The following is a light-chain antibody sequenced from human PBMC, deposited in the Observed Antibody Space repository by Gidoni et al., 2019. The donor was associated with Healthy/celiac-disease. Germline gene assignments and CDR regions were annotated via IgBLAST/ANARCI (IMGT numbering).Light chain of an antibody. CDR3: QQSYSSPLT. J-gene: IGKJ4*01. CDR1: QSVSNY. V-gene: IGKV1-39*01. CDR2: AAS. Sequence: DIQMTQSPSSLSASIGDRVTITCRASQSVSNYLNWYQQKPGSAPNLLIYAASSLQSGVPARFSGSGSGTDFTLTISSLQPEDFAIYYCQQSYSSPLTFXGXTKVDI.